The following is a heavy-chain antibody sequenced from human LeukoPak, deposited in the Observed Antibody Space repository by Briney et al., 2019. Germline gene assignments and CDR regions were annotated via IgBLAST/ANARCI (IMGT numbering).Heavy chain of an antibody. D-gene: IGHD6-19*01. Sequence: GGSLRLSCAASGFTFSSYSMNWVRQAPGKGLEWVSSISSSSIYIYYADSVKGRFTISRDNAKNSLYLQMNSLRAEDTAVYYCARVSPNSSGWDYYFDYWGQGTLVTVSS. CDR1: GFTFSSYS. V-gene: IGHV3-21*01. J-gene: IGHJ4*02. CDR3: ARVSPNSSGWDYYFDY. CDR2: ISSSSIYI.